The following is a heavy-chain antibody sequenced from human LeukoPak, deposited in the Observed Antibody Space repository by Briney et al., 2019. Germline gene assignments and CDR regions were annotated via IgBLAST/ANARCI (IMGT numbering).Heavy chain of an antibody. CDR1: GYTFTSYD. J-gene: IGHJ4*02. D-gene: IGHD5-18*01. V-gene: IGHV1-8*01. CDR2: MNPNSGNT. CDR3: ARTTDTAMVLGIDY. Sequence: ASVTVSCTASGYTFTSYDINWVRQAPGQGLEWMGWMNPNSGNTVYAQKFQGRVTMTRNTSISTAYMELSSLRSEDTAVYYCARTTDTAMVLGIDYWGQGTLVTVSS.